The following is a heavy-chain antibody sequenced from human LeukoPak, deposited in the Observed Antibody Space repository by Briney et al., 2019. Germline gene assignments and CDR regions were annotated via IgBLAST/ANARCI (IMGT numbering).Heavy chain of an antibody. CDR2: ISSSSSYI. CDR1: GFTFSSYS. Sequence: GGSLRLSCAASGFTFSSYSMNWVRQAPGKGLEWVSSISSSSSYIYYADSLKGRFTISRDNAKNSLYLQMNSLRAEDTAIYFCARDFRIYYGSGSYGSRFDPWGQGTLVTVSS. V-gene: IGHV3-21*01. J-gene: IGHJ5*02. CDR3: ARDFRIYYGSGSYGSRFDP. D-gene: IGHD3-10*01.